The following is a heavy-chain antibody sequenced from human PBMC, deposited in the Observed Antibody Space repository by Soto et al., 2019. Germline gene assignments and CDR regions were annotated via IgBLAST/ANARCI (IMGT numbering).Heavy chain of an antibody. CDR3: AREPYGDYVGYFDY. CDR2: IIPIFGTA. J-gene: IGHJ4*02. D-gene: IGHD4-17*01. Sequence: SVKASCKAPGGTFNSYSISWVRQAPGQGLEWMGGIIPIFGTANYAQKFQGRVTITADESTSTAYMELSSLRSEDTAVYYCAREPYGDYVGYFDYWGQGTLVTVSS. CDR1: GGTFNSYS. V-gene: IGHV1-69*13.